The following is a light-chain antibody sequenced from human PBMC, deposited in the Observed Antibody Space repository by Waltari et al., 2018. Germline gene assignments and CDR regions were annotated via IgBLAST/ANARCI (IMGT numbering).Light chain of an antibody. CDR2: AAS. J-gene: IGKJ4*01. Sequence: DIQLTQSPSFLSASVGDRVTITCRASQGISSYLAWYQQKPGKAPKLLIYAASTLQSGVPSRFSGSGSGTEFTLTISSLQPEDFATYYCQQSHAFGGGTKVEIK. CDR3: QQSHA. V-gene: IGKV1-9*01. CDR1: QGISSY.